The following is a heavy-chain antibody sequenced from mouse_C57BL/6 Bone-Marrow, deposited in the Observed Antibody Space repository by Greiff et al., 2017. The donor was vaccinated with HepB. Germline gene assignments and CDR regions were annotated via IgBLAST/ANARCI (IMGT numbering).Heavy chain of an antibody. CDR1: GFTFSDYY. Sequence: EVMLVESGGGLVQPGGSLKLSCAASGFTFSDYYMYWVRQTPEKRLEWVAYISNGGGSTYYPDTVKGRFTISRDNAKNTLYLQMSRLKSEDTAMYYCARHIYYYGSSPYWYFDVWGTGTTVTVSS. V-gene: IGHV5-12*01. CDR2: ISNGGGST. J-gene: IGHJ1*03. D-gene: IGHD1-1*01. CDR3: ARHIYYYGSSPYWYFDV.